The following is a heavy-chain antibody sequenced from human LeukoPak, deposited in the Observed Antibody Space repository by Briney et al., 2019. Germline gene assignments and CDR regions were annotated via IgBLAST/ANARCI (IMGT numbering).Heavy chain of an antibody. J-gene: IGHJ3*01. CDR3: AKEGDDGFDF. D-gene: IGHD3-16*01. CDR1: GFTFSSYG. Sequence: GGSLRLSCAASGFTFSSYGMHWVRQAPGKGLEWVSVISNSGGSTYYADSVKGRFTISRDTSKNTLYLRMNSLRAEDTALYYCAKEGDDGFDFWGQGTMVTVSS. CDR2: ISNSGGST. V-gene: IGHV3-23*01.